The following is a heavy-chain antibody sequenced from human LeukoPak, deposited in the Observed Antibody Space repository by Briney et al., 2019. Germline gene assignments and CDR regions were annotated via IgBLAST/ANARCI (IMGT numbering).Heavy chain of an antibody. D-gene: IGHD3-10*01. CDR1: GFTFSSYS. CDR3: ACLENQGIWFGDLSLDY. CDR2: ISSSSSYI. Sequence: GGSLRLSCAASGFTFSSYSMNWVRQAPGKGLEWVSSISSSSSYIYYADSVKGRFTISRDNAKNSLYLQMNSLRAEDTAVYYCACLENQGIWFGDLSLDYWGQGTLVTVSS. V-gene: IGHV3-21*01. J-gene: IGHJ4*02.